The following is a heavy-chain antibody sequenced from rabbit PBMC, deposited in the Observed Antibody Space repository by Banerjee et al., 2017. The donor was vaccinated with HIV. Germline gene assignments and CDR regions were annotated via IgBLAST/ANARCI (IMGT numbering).Heavy chain of an antibody. V-gene: IGHV1S45*01. J-gene: IGHJ4*01. CDR1: GFSFSSSYY. Sequence: QQQLEESGGGLVKPGGTLTLTCTASGFSFSSSYYMCWVRQAPGKGLEWIACIYAGSNDNTYYASWAKGRFTISKTSSTTVTLQMTSLTAADTATYFCTRGYNYAFNLWGPGTLVTVS. CDR3: TRGYNYAFNL. D-gene: IGHD6-1*01. CDR2: IYAGSNDNT.